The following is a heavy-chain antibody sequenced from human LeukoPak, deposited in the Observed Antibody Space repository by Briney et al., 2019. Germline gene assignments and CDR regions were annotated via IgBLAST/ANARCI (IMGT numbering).Heavy chain of an antibody. V-gene: IGHV3-48*03. Sequence: GGSLRLSCAASGFTFSKHGMNWVRQAPGKGLEWVSYISSSGSTIYYADSVKGRFTISRDNAKNSLYLQMNSLRAEDTAVYYCAELGITMIGGVWGKGTTVTISS. CDR3: AELGITMIGGV. CDR2: ISSSGSTI. J-gene: IGHJ6*04. CDR1: GFTFSKHG. D-gene: IGHD3-10*02.